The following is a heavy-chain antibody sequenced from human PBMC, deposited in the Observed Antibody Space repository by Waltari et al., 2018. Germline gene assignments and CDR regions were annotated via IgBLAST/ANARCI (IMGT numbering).Heavy chain of an antibody. CDR3: ARDRVYYDILTGYVPLYGMDV. J-gene: IGHJ6*02. V-gene: IGHV4-59*10. CDR1: GGSISSYY. D-gene: IGHD3-9*01. CDR2: IYTSGST. Sequence: QVQLQQWGAGLLKPSETLSLTCAVYGGSISSYYWSWIRQPAGKGLEWIGRIYTSGSTNYNPSLKSRVTMSVDTSKNQFSLKLSSVTAADTAVYYCARDRVYYDILTGYVPLYGMDVWGQGTTVTVSS.